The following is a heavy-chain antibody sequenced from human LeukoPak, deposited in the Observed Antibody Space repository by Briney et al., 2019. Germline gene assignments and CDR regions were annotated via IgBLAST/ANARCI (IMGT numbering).Heavy chain of an antibody. CDR3: ARGVVVAANREFDP. Sequence: SETLSLTCTVSGGSISSYYWSWIRQPAGKGLEWIGHLYTSGSTNYNPSLKSRVTISVDTSKNQFSLKLSSVTAADTAVYYCARGVVVAANREFDPWGQGTLVTVSS. J-gene: IGHJ5*02. V-gene: IGHV4-4*07. CDR1: GGSISSYY. CDR2: LYTSGST. D-gene: IGHD2-15*01.